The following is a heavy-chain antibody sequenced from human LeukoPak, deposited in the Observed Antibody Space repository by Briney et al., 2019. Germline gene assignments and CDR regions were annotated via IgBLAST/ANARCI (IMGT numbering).Heavy chain of an antibody. J-gene: IGHJ5*02. V-gene: IGHV4-59*08. D-gene: IGHD3-22*01. CDR3: ARRILEHSVYSPSNWFDP. CDR2: IHYSGST. CDR1: GGSISSYY. Sequence: TSETLSLTCTVSGGSISSYYWSWIRQPPGKGLEWIGRIHYSGSTIYNPSLESRVTISVDTSKNQFSLKLTSVTAADTAVYYCARRILEHSVYSPSNWFDPWGQGTLVTVSS.